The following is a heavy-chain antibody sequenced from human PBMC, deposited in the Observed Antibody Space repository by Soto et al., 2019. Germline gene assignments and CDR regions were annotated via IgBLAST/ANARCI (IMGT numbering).Heavy chain of an antibody. CDR2: VFNDESSI. V-gene: IGHV3-30-3*01. D-gene: IGHD3-22*01. J-gene: IGHJ4*02. Sequence: LRLSCTASGSGFSALAMHWIRQPPGKGLEWVAVVFNDESSISYADSVKGRFTISRDNSRNTLYLQMTSLRLEDTALYYCATGAAYYYDTSRYWGQGTLVTVSS. CDR1: GSGFSALA. CDR3: ATGAAYYYDTSRY.